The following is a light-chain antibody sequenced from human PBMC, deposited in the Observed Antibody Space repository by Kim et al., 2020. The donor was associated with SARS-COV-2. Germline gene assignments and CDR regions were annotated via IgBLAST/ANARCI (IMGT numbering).Light chain of an antibody. V-gene: IGLV3-1*01. CDR3: QAWDSNTVV. CDR1: KLGDKY. CDR2: QDN. J-gene: IGLJ2*01. Sequence: SYDLTQPPSVSVSPGQTASITCSGDKLGDKYASWYQQKPGQSPVVVIYQDNKRPSGIPERFSGSSSGNTATLTISETQAMDEADYYCQAWDSNTVVFGGGTQLTVL.